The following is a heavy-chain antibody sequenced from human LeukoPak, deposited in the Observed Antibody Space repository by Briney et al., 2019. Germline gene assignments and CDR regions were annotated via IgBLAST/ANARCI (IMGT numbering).Heavy chain of an antibody. CDR2: ISSSSSYI. CDR3: ARAYGGNAYYIAY. V-gene: IGHV3-21*01. Sequence: GGSLRLSCAASGFTFSSYSMNWVRQAPGKGLEWVSSISSSSSYIYYADSVKGRFTISRDNAKNSLYLQMNSLRAEDTAVYYCARAYGGNAYYIAYWGHRILVTVSS. CDR1: GFTFSSYS. D-gene: IGHD4-23*01. J-gene: IGHJ4*01.